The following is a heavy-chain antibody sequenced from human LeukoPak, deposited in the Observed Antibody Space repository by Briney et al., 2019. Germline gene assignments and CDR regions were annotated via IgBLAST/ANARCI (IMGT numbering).Heavy chain of an antibody. CDR2: IYYSGST. CDR1: GGSISSGGYY. V-gene: IGHV4-31*03. J-gene: IGHJ4*02. CDR3: ARVADSGYDYYFDY. D-gene: IGHD5-12*01. Sequence: PSQTLSLTCTVSGGSISSGGYYWSWIRQHPGKGPEWIGYIYYSGSTYYNPSLKSRVTISVDTSKNQFSLKLSSVTAADTAVYYCARVADSGYDYYFDYWGQGTLVTVSS.